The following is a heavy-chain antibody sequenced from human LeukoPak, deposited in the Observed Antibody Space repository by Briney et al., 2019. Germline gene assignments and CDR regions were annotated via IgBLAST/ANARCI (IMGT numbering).Heavy chain of an antibody. D-gene: IGHD3-22*01. CDR2: IYYSGST. CDR3: ARAGDSSGYYYDSQYAFDF. CDR1: GGSISSYY. V-gene: IGHV4-59*01. J-gene: IGHJ3*01. Sequence: SETLSLTCTVSGGSISSYYWSWIRQPPGKGLEWIGYIYYSGSTNYNPSLKSRVTISVDTSKNQFSLKLSSVTAADTAVYYCARAGDSSGYYYDSQYAFDFWGQGTMVTVSS.